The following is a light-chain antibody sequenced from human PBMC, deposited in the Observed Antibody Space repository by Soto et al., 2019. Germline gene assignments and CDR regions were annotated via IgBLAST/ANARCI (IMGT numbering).Light chain of an antibody. Sequence: QSVLTQPASVSGSPGQSVTISCTGTSSDVGGYSYVSWYQQHPGKAPKLIIYDVSNRPSGVSNRFCGSKSGNTASLTISGLQAEDEADYYCSSYTSSSTLGVFGGGTKLTVL. V-gene: IGLV2-14*03. CDR2: DVS. CDR3: SSYTSSSTLGV. CDR1: SSDVGGYSY. J-gene: IGLJ3*02.